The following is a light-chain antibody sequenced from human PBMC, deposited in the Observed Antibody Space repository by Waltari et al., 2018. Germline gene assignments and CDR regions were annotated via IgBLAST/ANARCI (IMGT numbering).Light chain of an antibody. V-gene: IGLV3-25*03. CDR1: VLPRQY. CDR2: KDL. J-gene: IGLJ1*01. Sequence: SYGLTQPPSVSVSPGQTAKINCSGDVLPRQYAAWYRQRPGQAPIMRIYKDLERPSGIPERFSGSSSGTTVTWTISGVQAEDDGDYFCQSTDTNSGTRVFGSGTKVNVL. CDR3: QSTDTNSGTRV.